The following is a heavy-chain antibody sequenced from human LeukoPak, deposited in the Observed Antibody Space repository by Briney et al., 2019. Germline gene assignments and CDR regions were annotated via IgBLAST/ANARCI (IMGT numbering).Heavy chain of an antibody. CDR1: GYTFTGYY. J-gene: IGHJ4*02. CDR3: ARETGRGYGSGSYYDY. V-gene: IGHV1-2*04. Sequence: ASVKVSCKASGYTFTGYYMHWVRQAPGQGLEWMGWINSNSGGTNYAQKFQGWVTMTRDTSISTAYMELSRLRSDDTAVYYCARETGRGYGSGSYYDYWGQGTLVTVSS. CDR2: INSNSGGT. D-gene: IGHD3-10*01.